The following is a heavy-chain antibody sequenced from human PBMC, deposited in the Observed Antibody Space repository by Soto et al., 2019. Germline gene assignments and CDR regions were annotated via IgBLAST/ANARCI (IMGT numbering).Heavy chain of an antibody. V-gene: IGHV4-4*02. CDR1: GGSISSSNW. Sequence: SETLSLTCAVSGGSISSSNWWSWVRQPPGKGLEWIGEIYHSGSTNYNPSLKSRVTISVDKSKNQFSLKLSSVTAADTAVYYCARVDLNTAMVWAHLDYWGQGTLVTVSS. D-gene: IGHD5-18*01. J-gene: IGHJ4*02. CDR2: IYHSGST. CDR3: ARVDLNTAMVWAHLDY.